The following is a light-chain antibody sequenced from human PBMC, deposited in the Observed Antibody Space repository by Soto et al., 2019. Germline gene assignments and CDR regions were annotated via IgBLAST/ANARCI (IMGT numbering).Light chain of an antibody. Sequence: EIVLTQSPGALSLSRGERAALCCRASQSVRSSLAWYQQKPGQAPRLFIYDASTRATGIPARFTGSGSGTEFTLTISSLQSEDFAVYYCQQYNSWPETFGQGTKVDIK. V-gene: IGKV3-15*01. CDR2: DAS. J-gene: IGKJ1*01. CDR1: QSVRSS. CDR3: QQYNSWPET.